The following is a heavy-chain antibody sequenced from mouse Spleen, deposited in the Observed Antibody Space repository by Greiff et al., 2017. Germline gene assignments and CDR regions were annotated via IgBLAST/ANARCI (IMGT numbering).Heavy chain of an antibody. CDR2: IWSDGST. D-gene: IGHD2-4*01. Sequence: QVQLKETGPGLVAPSQSLSITCTVSGFSLTSYGVHWVRQPPGKGLEWLVVIWSDGSTNYNSALKSRLSISKDNSKSQVFLKMNSLQTDDTAMYYCARHPPYDYDRGYAMDYWGQGTSVTVSS. V-gene: IGHV2-6-1*01. J-gene: IGHJ4*01. CDR1: GFSLTSYG. CDR3: ARHPPYDYDRGYAMDY.